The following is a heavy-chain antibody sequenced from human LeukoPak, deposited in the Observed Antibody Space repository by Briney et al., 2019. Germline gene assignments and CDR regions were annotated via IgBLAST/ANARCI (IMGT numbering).Heavy chain of an antibody. J-gene: IGHJ6*03. CDR3: ARSRTPYYYYYMDV. V-gene: IGHV4-59*11. D-gene: IGHD1-14*01. CDR2: IYYSGST. CDR1: GGSISSHY. Sequence: SETLSLTCTVSGGSISSHYWSWIRQPSGKGLEWIGYIYYSGSTNYNPSLKSRVTISVDTSKNQFSLKLSSVTAADTAVYYCARSRTPYYYYYMDVWGKGTTVTVSS.